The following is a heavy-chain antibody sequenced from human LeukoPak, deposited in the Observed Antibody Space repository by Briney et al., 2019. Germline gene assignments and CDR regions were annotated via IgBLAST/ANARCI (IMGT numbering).Heavy chain of an antibody. CDR1: GGTFSSYA. J-gene: IGHJ4*02. D-gene: IGHD3-22*01. CDR2: IIPIFGTA. V-gene: IGHV1-69*13. Sequence: APVKVSCKASGGTFSSYAISWVRQAPGQGLEWMGGIIPIFGTANYAQKFQGRVTITADESTSTACMELSSLRSEDTAVYYCARRYDYYDSSGYYDYWGQGTLVTVSS. CDR3: ARRYDYYDSSGYYDY.